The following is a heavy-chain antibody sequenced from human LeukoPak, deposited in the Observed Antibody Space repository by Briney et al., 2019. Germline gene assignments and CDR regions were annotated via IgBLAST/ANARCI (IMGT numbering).Heavy chain of an antibody. Sequence: QPGGSLRLSCAASGFTFSSFSMNWVRQAPGKGLEWISFITSSSSTIYYADSVKGRFTISRDNSKNTLYLQMNSLRAEDTAVYYCARGGDIVGATRSAFDIWGQGTMVTVSS. CDR3: ARGGDIVGATRSAFDI. V-gene: IGHV3-48*01. D-gene: IGHD1-26*01. CDR2: ITSSSSTI. CDR1: GFTFSSFS. J-gene: IGHJ3*02.